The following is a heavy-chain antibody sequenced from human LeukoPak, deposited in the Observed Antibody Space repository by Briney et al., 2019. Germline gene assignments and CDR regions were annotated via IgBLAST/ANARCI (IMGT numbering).Heavy chain of an antibody. J-gene: IGHJ4*02. CDR1: GFTFSNYT. Sequence: GGSLRLSCAASGFTFSNYTMNWVRQAPGKGLEWVSSISSCSCYIYYADSLKGRFTISRDNAKNSLYLQMNSLRAEDTAVYYCATYSREWGQGTLVTVSS. V-gene: IGHV3-21*01. CDR3: ATYSRE. CDR2: ISSCSCYI. D-gene: IGHD5-18*01.